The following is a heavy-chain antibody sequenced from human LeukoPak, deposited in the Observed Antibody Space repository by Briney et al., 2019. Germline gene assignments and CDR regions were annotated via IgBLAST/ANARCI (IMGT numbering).Heavy chain of an antibody. CDR2: MNPNGGNT. D-gene: IGHD4-23*01. CDR3: ARVGGRRAAAARFLNWFDP. V-gene: IGHV1-8*01. J-gene: IGHJ5*02. CDR1: GYTFTSYD. Sequence: ASVKVSCKASGYTFTSYDINWVRQATGQGLEWMGWMNPNGGNTGYAQKFQGRVTMTRNTSISTAYMELSSLRSEDTAVYYCARVGGRRAAAARFLNWFDPWGQGTLVTVSS.